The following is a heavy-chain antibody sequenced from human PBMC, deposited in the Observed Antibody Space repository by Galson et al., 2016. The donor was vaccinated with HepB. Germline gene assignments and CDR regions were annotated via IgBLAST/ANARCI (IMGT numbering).Heavy chain of an antibody. V-gene: IGHV3-33*06. CDR2: IWYDGSHE. CDR1: GFTFSSYA. D-gene: IGHD6-19*01. Sequence: SLRLSCAASGFTFSSYAMHWVRQAPGKGLEWVAVIWYDGSHEYCADSVKGRFTISRDNSKNTVYLQMNSLSAEDTAVYYCAKNSYSSAWYPDYWGQGTLVTVPS. J-gene: IGHJ4*02. CDR3: AKNSYSSAWYPDY.